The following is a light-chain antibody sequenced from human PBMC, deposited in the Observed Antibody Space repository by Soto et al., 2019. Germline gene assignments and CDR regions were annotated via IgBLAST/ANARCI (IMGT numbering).Light chain of an antibody. CDR1: QSVSSY. J-gene: IGKJ1*01. CDR2: DAS. V-gene: IGKV3-11*01. CDR3: QQRSNWPPWT. Sequence: EIVLTQSPATLSLSPGESSTLSCRASQSVSSYLAWYQQKPGQAPRLLIYDASNRATGIPARFSCSGSGTEFTLTISSLEPEDFAVYYCQQRSNWPPWTFGQGTKVESK.